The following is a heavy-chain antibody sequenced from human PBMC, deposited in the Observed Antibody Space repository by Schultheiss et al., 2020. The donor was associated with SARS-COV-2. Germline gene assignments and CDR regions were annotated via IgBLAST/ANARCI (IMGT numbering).Heavy chain of an antibody. CDR2: IYPGDSDT. CDR3: ARHIAVAGTDLGSDY. J-gene: IGHJ4*02. D-gene: IGHD6-19*01. V-gene: IGHV5-51*01. Sequence: GGSLRLSCKGSGYSFTSYWIGWVRQMPGKGLEWMGIIYPGDSDTRYSPSFQGQVTISADKSISTAYLQWSSLKASDTAMYYCARHIAVAGTDLGSDYWGQGTLVTVSS. CDR1: GYSFTSYW.